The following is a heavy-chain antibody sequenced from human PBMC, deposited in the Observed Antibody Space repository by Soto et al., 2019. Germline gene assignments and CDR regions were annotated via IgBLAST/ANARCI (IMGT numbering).Heavy chain of an antibody. J-gene: IGHJ5*02. CDR1: CGSIISGDHY. V-gene: IGHV4-30-4*01. CDR2: IYYSGST. Sequence: SETLSLTCTVSCGSIISGDHYWSWIRQPPGKGLEWIGYIYYSGSTYHNPSLKSRVTISIDNSKNKLYLQMNSLRAEDTAVYYCAKDRGQIGVVPAAIAWFDPWGQGNVVTGTS. CDR3: AKDRGQIGVVPAAIAWFDP. D-gene: IGHD2-2*01.